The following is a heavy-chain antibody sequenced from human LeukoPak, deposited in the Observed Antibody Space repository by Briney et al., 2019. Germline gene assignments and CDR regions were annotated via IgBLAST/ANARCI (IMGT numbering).Heavy chain of an antibody. CDR3: ARVTGARGFDY. Sequence: SGPTLVKPTQTLTLTCTFSGFSLSTSGVGVGGIRQPPGKALEWLAVSDWDDEKRYSPSLKSRLTITKDNSNNQVVLTMSSVDPVDTATYYCARVTGARGFDYWGQGTLVTVSS. D-gene: IGHD3-10*01. J-gene: IGHJ4*02. V-gene: IGHV2-5*02. CDR2: SDWDDEK. CDR1: GFSLSTSGVG.